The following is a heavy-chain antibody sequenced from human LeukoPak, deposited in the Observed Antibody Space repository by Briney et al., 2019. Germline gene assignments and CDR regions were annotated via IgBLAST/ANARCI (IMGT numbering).Heavy chain of an antibody. Sequence: PTETLSLTCTVSGDSITTPYYWGWIRQSPGKGLEWIGSIFHSGNTYYSPSLKSRVTISIDTSKNQFSLRLNSVTAADTAVYYCERPGESSGYMWFYWGQGTQVTVSS. CDR1: GDSITTPYY. V-gene: IGHV4-38-2*02. CDR2: IFHSGNT. D-gene: IGHD3-22*01. J-gene: IGHJ4*02. CDR3: ERPGESSGYMWFY.